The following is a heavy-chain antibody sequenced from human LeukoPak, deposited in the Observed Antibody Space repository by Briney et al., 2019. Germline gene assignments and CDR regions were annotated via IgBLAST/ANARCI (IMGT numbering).Heavy chain of an antibody. Sequence: SETLSLTCAVYGGSFSRYYWSWIRQPPGKVLEWIGEINHSGSTNYNPSLKSRVTISVDTSKNQFSLKLSSVTAADTAVYYCARGSTGPNWFDPWGQGTLVTVSS. J-gene: IGHJ5*02. CDR3: ARGSTGPNWFDP. D-gene: IGHD1-1*01. V-gene: IGHV4-34*01. CDR2: INHSGST. CDR1: GGSFSRYY.